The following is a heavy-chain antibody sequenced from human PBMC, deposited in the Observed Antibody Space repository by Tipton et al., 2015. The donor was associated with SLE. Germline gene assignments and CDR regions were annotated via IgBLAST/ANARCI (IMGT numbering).Heavy chain of an antibody. V-gene: IGHV4-59*01. CDR1: GGSISSYY. Sequence: SLTCTVSGGSISSYYWSWIRQPPGKGLEWIGYIYYSGSTNYNPSLKSRVTISVDTSKNQFSLKLGSVTAADTAVYYCARSRYSSSSYYYYYMDVWGKGTTVTVSS. D-gene: IGHD6-6*01. CDR3: ARSRYSSSSYYYYYMDV. CDR2: IYYSGST. J-gene: IGHJ6*03.